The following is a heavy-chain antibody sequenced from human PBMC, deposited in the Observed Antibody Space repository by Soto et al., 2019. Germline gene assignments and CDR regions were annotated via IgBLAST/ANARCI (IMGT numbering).Heavy chain of an antibody. J-gene: IGHJ2*01. CDR3: ARPWTTRNYDNSYFDL. CDR1: GVAMTYGGYS. CDR2: IGHLETT. V-gene: IGHV4-30-2*06. Sequence: TSETLSLTCSVSGVAMTYGGYSWSWIRQSPEKGLEWLGYIGHLETTYYNPSFKSRLSLSIDRTRNQFSLSLSSMTAADTAVYYCARPWTTRNYDNSYFDLWGRGTLVTVSS. D-gene: IGHD3-22*01.